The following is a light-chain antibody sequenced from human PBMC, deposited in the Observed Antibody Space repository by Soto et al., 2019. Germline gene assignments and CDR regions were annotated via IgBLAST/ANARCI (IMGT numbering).Light chain of an antibody. Sequence: DIQMTQSPSSLSASVGDRVTITCRASQSISNYLNWYQQKVGKAPEVLIYAAFSLQSGVPSRFSGSGSGTDFTLTISSLQPEDFATYYCQQSYTTPWTFGQGTTVEI. J-gene: IGKJ1*01. V-gene: IGKV1-39*01. CDR3: QQSYTTPWT. CDR1: QSISNY. CDR2: AAF.